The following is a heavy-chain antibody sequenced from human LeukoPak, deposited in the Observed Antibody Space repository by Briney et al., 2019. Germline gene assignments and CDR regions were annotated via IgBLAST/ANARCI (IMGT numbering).Heavy chain of an antibody. CDR1: GGSMISSSYY. D-gene: IGHD5-12*01. V-gene: IGHV4-39*07. CDR3: ARDRGYSGYDYPNLDY. J-gene: IGHJ4*02. CDR2: IYYSGST. Sequence: PSETLSLTCIVSGGSMISSSYYWGWIRQPPGKGLEWIGSIYYSGSTYYHPSLESRVTISVDTSKNQFSLKLSSVTAADTAVYYCARDRGYSGYDYPNLDYWGQGTLVTVSS.